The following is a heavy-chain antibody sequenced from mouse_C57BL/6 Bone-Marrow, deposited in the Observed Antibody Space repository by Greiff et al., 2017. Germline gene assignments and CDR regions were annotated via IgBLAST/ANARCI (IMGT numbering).Heavy chain of an antibody. V-gene: IGHV14-2*01. CDR2: IDPEDGET. J-gene: IGHJ2*01. CDR1: GFNIKDYY. D-gene: IGHD1-1*01. CDR3: ARRAYGSTYYFDY. Sequence: VQLKQSGAELVKPGASVKLSCTASGFNIKDYYMHWVKQRTEQGLEWIGRIDPEDGETKYAPKFPGKATITADNSSNTASLQLSSLTSEDTAVYYFARRAYGSTYYFDYWGQGTTLTVSS.